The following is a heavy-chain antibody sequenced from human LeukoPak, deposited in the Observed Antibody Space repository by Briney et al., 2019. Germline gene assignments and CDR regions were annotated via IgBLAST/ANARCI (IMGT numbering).Heavy chain of an antibody. CDR2: ISSSSSYI. V-gene: IGHV3-21*01. Sequence: GGSLRLSCAAFGFTFSSYSMNWVRQAPGKGLEWVSSISSSSSYIYYADSVKGRFTISRDNAKNSQYLQMNSLRAEDSAVYYCARAEAGFGAFDIWGQGTMVTVSS. D-gene: IGHD3-10*01. J-gene: IGHJ3*02. CDR3: ARAEAGFGAFDI. CDR1: GFTFSSYS.